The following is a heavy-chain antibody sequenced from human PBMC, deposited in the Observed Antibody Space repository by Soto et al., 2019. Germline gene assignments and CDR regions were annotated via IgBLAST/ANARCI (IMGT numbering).Heavy chain of an antibody. J-gene: IGHJ5*02. Sequence: PSETLSLTCAVSGGSISSGGYSWSWIRQPPGKGLEWIGYIYHSGSTYYNPSLKSRVTISVDTSKNQSSLKLSSVTAADTAVYYRARHGIENRGSYPGWFDPWGQGTLVTVSS. CDR1: GGSISSGGYS. V-gene: IGHV4-30-2*01. CDR3: ARHGIENRGSYPGWFDP. D-gene: IGHD1-26*01. CDR2: IYHSGST.